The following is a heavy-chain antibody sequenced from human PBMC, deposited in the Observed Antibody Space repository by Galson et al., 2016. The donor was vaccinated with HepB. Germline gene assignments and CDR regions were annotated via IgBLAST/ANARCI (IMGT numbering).Heavy chain of an antibody. CDR2: IYWDDDQ. CDR1: GFSLPTTGEG. Sequence: PALVKPTQTLTLTCTFSGFSLPTTGEGVGWIRQPPGKALEWLALIYWDDDQRYTPSLKSRLTVTKDTSKNQVVLTMTNVDSVDTATYYCAHIWTLETATSVGFGYHYYGMDVWGQGTTVIVSS. CDR3: AHIWTLETATSVGFGYHYYGMDV. D-gene: IGHD3-16*02. V-gene: IGHV2-5*02. J-gene: IGHJ6*02.